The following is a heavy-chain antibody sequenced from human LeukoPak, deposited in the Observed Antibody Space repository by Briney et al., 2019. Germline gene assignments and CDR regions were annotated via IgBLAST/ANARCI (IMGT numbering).Heavy chain of an antibody. J-gene: IGHJ3*02. Sequence: SVKVSCKASGGTFSSYAISWVRQAPGQGLEWMGGIIPIFGTADYAQKFQGRVTITTDESTSTAYMELSSLRSEDTAVYYCARRVLRFLEDDVFDIWGQGTMVTVSS. D-gene: IGHD3-3*01. CDR3: ARRVLRFLEDDVFDI. CDR2: IIPIFGTA. V-gene: IGHV1-69*05. CDR1: GGTFSSYA.